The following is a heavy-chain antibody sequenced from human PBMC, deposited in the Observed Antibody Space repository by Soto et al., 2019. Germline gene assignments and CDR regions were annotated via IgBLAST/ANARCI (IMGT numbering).Heavy chain of an antibody. Sequence: VXSVKGSCEVSGYTLTELSMHWGRQAPGKGLEWMGGFDPEDGETIYAQKFQGRVTMTEDTSTDTAYMELSSLRSEDTAVYYCATDRTYYDSSPLDYWGQGTLVTVSS. D-gene: IGHD3-22*01. J-gene: IGHJ4*02. CDR3: ATDRTYYDSSPLDY. V-gene: IGHV1-24*01. CDR2: FDPEDGET. CDR1: GYTLTELS.